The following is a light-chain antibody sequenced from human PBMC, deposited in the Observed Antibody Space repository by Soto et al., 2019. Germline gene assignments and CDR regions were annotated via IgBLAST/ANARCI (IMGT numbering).Light chain of an antibody. CDR3: QQSYSTPRT. CDR2: AAS. CDR1: QSISSY. J-gene: IGKJ1*01. Sequence: DNQMTQSPSSLSASVGDRVTIPCRASQSISSYLNWYQQKPGKAPKLLIYAASSLQSGVPSRFSGSGSGTDFTLTISSLQPEDFATYYCQQSYSTPRTFGQGTKVDIK. V-gene: IGKV1-39*01.